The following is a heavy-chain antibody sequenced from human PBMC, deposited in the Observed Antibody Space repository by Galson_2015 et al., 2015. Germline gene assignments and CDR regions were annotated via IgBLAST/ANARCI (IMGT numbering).Heavy chain of an antibody. V-gene: IGHV3-53*01. J-gene: IGHJ4*02. CDR1: GFTVATHY. CDR3: ARAPLRDYGDYLDY. CDR2: IYNDGRS. D-gene: IGHD4-17*01. Sequence: SLRLSCAASGFTVATHYMSWVRQAPGKGLEWVSVIYNDGRSFYGDSVTGRFAISRDSSKNALYLQMNSLRAEDTAVYYCARAPLRDYGDYLDYWGQGALVTVSS.